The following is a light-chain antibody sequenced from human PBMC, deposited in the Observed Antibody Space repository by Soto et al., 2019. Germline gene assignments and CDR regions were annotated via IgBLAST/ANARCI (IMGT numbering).Light chain of an antibody. V-gene: IGLV2-8*01. Sequence: QSALTQPPSASGSPGQSVTISCTGTSSDVGGYNYVSWYQQHPGKAPKLMIYEVSKRPSGVPDRISGSKSGNTASRTVSGRQAEDEDDYYCSSYAGSNAYGLGTGTKVTVL. J-gene: IGLJ1*01. CDR2: EVS. CDR3: SSYAGSNAYG. CDR1: SSDVGGYNY.